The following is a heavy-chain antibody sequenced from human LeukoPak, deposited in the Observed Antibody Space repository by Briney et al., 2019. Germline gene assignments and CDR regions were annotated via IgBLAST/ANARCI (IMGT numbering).Heavy chain of an antibody. J-gene: IGHJ5*02. V-gene: IGHV4-59*08. Sequence: SETLSLTCTVSGGSMSSHYWSWIRQPPGKGLEWIGYIYYSGSTNYNPSLKSRVTISVDTSKNQFSLNLTSVTAADTAVYYCARHGTAAPRKFDPWGQGTLVTVSS. CDR2: IYYSGST. CDR1: GGSMSSHY. CDR3: ARHGTAAPRKFDP. D-gene: IGHD6-13*01.